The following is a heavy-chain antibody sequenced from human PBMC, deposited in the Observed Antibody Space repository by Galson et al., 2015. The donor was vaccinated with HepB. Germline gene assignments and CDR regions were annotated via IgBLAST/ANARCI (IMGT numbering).Heavy chain of an antibody. CDR3: ATVEILVVRGGLRTRSYFDY. D-gene: IGHD3-10*01. Sequence: SLRLSCAASGITSNTYSMNWVRQAPGKGLEWVASISSSSSYIYYADSVKGRFTISRDHARNSLYLQMNSLRAEDTAVYHCATVEILVVRGGLRTRSYFDYWGRGTLVTVSS. V-gene: IGHV3-21*01. CDR2: ISSSSSYI. CDR1: GITSNTYS. J-gene: IGHJ4*02.